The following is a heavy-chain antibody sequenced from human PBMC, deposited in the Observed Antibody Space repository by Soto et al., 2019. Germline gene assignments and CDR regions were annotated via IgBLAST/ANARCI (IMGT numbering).Heavy chain of an antibody. Sequence: QVQLQESGPGLVKPSETLSLTCTVSGGSISSYYWSWIRQPPGKGLEWIGYIYYSGSTNYNPPLKSRVTISVDTSKNQFSLKLSSVTAADTAVYYCARRWGRSFDYWGQGTLVTVSS. D-gene: IGHD2-15*01. CDR1: GGSISSYY. V-gene: IGHV4-59*08. J-gene: IGHJ4*02. CDR2: IYYSGST. CDR3: ARRWGRSFDY.